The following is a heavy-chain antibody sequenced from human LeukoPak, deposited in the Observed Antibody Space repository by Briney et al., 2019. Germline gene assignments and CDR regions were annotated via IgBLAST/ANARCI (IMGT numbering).Heavy chain of an antibody. D-gene: IGHD1-1*01. CDR2: INHSGST. V-gene: IGHV4-34*01. J-gene: IGHJ3*02. CDR1: GGSFSGYY. Sequence: SETLSLTCAVYGGSFSGYYWSWIRQPPGKGLEWIGEINHSGSTNYNPSLKSRVTISVDTSKNQFSLKLSSVTAADTAVYYCARSMNDAASTDIWGQGTMVTVSS. CDR3: ARSMNDAASTDI.